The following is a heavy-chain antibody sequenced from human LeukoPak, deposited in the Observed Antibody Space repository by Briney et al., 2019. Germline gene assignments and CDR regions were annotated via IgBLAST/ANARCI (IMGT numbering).Heavy chain of an antibody. Sequence: GGSLRLSCAASGFTFSSYSMNWVRQAPGKGLEWVSYISSSSSTIYYADSVKGRFTISRDNAKNSLYLQMNSLRAEDTAVYYCARAPADYCSGGSCYDYWGQGTLVTVSS. CDR1: GFTFSSYS. CDR2: ISSSSSTI. J-gene: IGHJ4*02. D-gene: IGHD2-15*01. CDR3: ARAPADYCSGGSCYDY. V-gene: IGHV3-48*01.